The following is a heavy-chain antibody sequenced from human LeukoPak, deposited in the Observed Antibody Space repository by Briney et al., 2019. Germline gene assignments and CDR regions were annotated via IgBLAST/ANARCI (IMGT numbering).Heavy chain of an antibody. CDR1: GFTLSRDD. Sequence: GRSLRLSCAASGFTLSRDDMTWGRQAPGKRLDWVEAINGSGGSTYYADSVKGRFTISRDNSKNTLYLQMNSLRAEDTAVYYCASSRGRGYSYGYYFDYWGQGTLVTVSS. D-gene: IGHD5-18*01. J-gene: IGHJ4*02. V-gene: IGHV3-23*01. CDR3: ASSRGRGYSYGYYFDY. CDR2: INGSGGST.